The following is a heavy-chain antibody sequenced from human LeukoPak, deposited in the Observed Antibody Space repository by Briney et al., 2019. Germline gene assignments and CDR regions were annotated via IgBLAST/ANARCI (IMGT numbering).Heavy chain of an antibody. CDR2: VYHSGTT. J-gene: IGHJ4*02. CDR1: GGSFSGYY. CDR3: TRELAGTTVED. V-gene: IGHV4-34*01. Sequence: SETLSLTCAVYGGSFSGYYWSWIRQPPGKGLEWIGSVYHSGTTYHNPSLKSRVTMSVDTSKNQFSLTLTSVTAADTALYYCTRELAGTTVEDWGQGTLVTVSS. D-gene: IGHD1-1*01.